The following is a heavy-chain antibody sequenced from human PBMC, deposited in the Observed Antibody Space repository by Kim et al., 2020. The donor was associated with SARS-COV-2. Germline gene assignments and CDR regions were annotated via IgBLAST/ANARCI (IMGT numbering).Heavy chain of an antibody. CDR3: ARDEKEDGYYYFDY. D-gene: IGHD4-17*01. Sequence: LRWLGRTYYRSKWYNDYAVSVKSRITINPDTSKNQFSLQLNSVTPEDTAVYYCARDEKEDGYYYFDYWGQGTLVTVSS. CDR2: TYYRSKWYN. J-gene: IGHJ4*02. V-gene: IGHV6-1*01.